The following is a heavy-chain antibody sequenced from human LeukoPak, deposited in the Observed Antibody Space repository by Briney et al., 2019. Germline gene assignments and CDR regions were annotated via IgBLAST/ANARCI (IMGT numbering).Heavy chain of an antibody. CDR1: GGSISSYY. Sequence: SETLSLTCTVSGGSISSYYWSWIRQPAGKGLEWIGRIYTSGSTNYNPSLESRVTISVDTSKNQFSLRLNSVTAADTAVYYCARGTRSSWNVPFDHWGQGTLVTVSS. V-gene: IGHV4-4*07. CDR2: IYTSGST. D-gene: IGHD6-13*01. CDR3: ARGTRSSWNVPFDH. J-gene: IGHJ4*02.